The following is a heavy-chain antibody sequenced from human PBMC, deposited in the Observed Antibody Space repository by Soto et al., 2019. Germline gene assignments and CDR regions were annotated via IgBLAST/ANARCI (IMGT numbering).Heavy chain of an antibody. V-gene: IGHV4-31*03. D-gene: IGHD3-10*01. CDR2: IYFNENT. J-gene: IGHJ4*02. CDR1: GGSISSGGYY. CDR3: ARQITMVRGIDF. Sequence: QVQLLESGPGLVKASQTLSLTCSISGGSISSGGYYWSWVRQRPGKGLEWIGYIYFNENTYYNPSLKTRVTISAGTSKSQFSLRLSSVTAADVAVYYCARQITMVRGIDFWGPGISVSVSS.